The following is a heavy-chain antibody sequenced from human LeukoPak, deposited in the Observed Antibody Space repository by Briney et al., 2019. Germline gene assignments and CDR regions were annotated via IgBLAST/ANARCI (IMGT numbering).Heavy chain of an antibody. V-gene: IGHV1-18*01. D-gene: IGHD5-18*01. CDR1: GYTFTSYG. Sequence: ASVKVSCKASGYTFTSYGISWVRQAPGQGLEWMGWISAYNGNTNYAQKLQGRVTMTTDTSTSTAYMELRSLRSEDTAVYYCARGRLQLWKYYYYYYGMDVWGQGTTVTVSS. CDR2: ISAYNGNT. CDR3: ARGRLQLWKYYYYYYGMDV. J-gene: IGHJ6*02.